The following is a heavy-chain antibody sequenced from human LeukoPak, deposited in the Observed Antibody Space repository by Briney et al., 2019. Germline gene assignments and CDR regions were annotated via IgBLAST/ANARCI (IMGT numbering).Heavy chain of an antibody. Sequence: PGGSLRLSCAASGFIVSSNYMNWVRQAPGKGLEWVSVIYSGGSTYYADSVKGRFTISRDNAKNSLYLQMNSLRAEDTAVYYCARDYTGYFPWGQGTLVIVSS. V-gene: IGHV3-53*01. CDR3: ARDYTGYFP. CDR2: IYSGGST. CDR1: GFIVSSNY. J-gene: IGHJ5*02. D-gene: IGHD3-9*01.